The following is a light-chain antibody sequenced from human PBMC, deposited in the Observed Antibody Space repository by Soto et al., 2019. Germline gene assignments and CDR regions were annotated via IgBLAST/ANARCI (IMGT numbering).Light chain of an antibody. CDR3: QHYKMYSPWT. CDR2: DVS. Sequence: DIPMTQSPSTVSAYVRDSVTITCRASQSITTWLAWYQQRPGKAPKLLLYDVSSLQSGVPSRFSGSVSGTECTLTIRSLQPDDFATYYCQHYKMYSPWTFGQGTQVEIK. CDR1: QSITTW. J-gene: IGKJ1*01. V-gene: IGKV1-5*01.